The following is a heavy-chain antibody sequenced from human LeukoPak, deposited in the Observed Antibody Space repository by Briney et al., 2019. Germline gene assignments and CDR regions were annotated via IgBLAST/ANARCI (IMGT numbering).Heavy chain of an antibody. CDR1: GFTFSSYA. V-gene: IGHV3-23*01. D-gene: IGHD4-17*01. Sequence: PGGSLRLSCAASGFTFSSYAMSWVRQAPGKGLEWVSAISGSGGSTYYADSVKGRFTISRDNSKNTLYLQMNSLRAEDTAVYYCAEDNTDGVIIDYWGQGTLVTVSS. CDR3: AEDNTDGVIIDY. CDR2: ISGSGGST. J-gene: IGHJ4*02.